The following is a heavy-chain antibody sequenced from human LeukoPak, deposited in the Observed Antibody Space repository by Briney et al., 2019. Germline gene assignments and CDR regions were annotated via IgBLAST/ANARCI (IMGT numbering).Heavy chain of an antibody. CDR2: IFHSGST. CDR1: GGSISSSNW. CDR3: ARLGELAPFDY. J-gene: IGHJ4*02. Sequence: MTSETLSLTCAVSGGSISSSNWWSWVRQPPGKGLEWIGEIFHSGSTNYNPSLKSRVTISVDKSKNQFSLKLSSVTAADTAVYYCARLGELAPFDYWGQGTLVTVSS. D-gene: IGHD3-10*01. V-gene: IGHV4-4*02.